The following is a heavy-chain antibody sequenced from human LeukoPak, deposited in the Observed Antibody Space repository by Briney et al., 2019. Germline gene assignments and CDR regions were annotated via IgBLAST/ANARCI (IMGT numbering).Heavy chain of an antibody. CDR3: ARDRGGSYYGPGAFDI. D-gene: IGHD1-26*01. J-gene: IGHJ3*02. V-gene: IGHV3-53*01. CDR1: GFTVSSNY. Sequence: GGSLRLSCAASGFTVSSNYMSWVRQAPGKGLEWVSVIYSGGFTYYADSVKGRFTISRDNSKNTLYLQMNSLRAEDTAVYYCARDRGGSYYGPGAFDIWGQGTMVTVSS. CDR2: IYSGGFT.